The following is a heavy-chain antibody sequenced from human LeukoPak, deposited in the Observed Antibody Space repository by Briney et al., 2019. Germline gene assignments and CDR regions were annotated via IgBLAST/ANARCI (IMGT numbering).Heavy chain of an antibody. CDR3: VRGAMYGDVPRHVHVWYFDY. CDR1: GGSISSSSYY. D-gene: IGHD4-17*01. V-gene: IGHV4-39*01. CDR2: IYYNGST. J-gene: IGHJ4*02. Sequence: SETLSLTCTVSGGSISSSSYYWGWIRQPPGKGLEWIGSIYYNGSTYYNPSLKSRVTISVDTSKNQFSLKLSSVTAADTAVYYCVRGAMYGDVPRHVHVWYFDYWGQGTLVTVSS.